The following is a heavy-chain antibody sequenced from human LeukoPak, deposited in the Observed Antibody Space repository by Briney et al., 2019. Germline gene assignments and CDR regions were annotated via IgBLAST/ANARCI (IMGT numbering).Heavy chain of an antibody. J-gene: IGHJ3*02. CDR2: ISAYNGNT. Sequence: ASVKASFKASGYTFTSYGISWGRQAPGQGLEWMGWISAYNGNTNYSQKLQGRVTMTTDTSTSTAYMELRSLRSDDTAVYYCARTYSGSSHDAFDIWGQGTMVTVSS. D-gene: IGHD1-26*01. CDR1: GYTFTSYG. CDR3: ARTYSGSSHDAFDI. V-gene: IGHV1-18*01.